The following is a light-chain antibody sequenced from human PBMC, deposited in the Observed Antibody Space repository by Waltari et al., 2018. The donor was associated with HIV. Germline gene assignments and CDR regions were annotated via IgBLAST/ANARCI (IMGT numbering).Light chain of an antibody. Sequence: SLRVTLGEAASISCKSSQSLESTDGDIYLNWFHQRPGHPPRRLIYKVSNRDSGVPDRFSGSGSDTGFTLKITGVQAEDVGIYFCMQGSHFLTFGGGTKVE. V-gene: IGKV2-30*01. CDR3: MQGSHFLT. J-gene: IGKJ4*01. CDR2: KVS. CDR1: QSLESTDGDIY.